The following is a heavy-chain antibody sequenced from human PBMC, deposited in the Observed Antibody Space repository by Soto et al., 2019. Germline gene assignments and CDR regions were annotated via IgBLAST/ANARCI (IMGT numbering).Heavy chain of an antibody. CDR1: GGSISSSGCY. CDR2: IYYSGST. Sequence: SETLSLTCTVSGGSISSSGCYWSWIRQPPGKGLEWIGNIYYSGSTNYNPSLKSRVTISVDTSKNQFSLKLSSVTAADTAVYYCARAQTGYSSGFFDYWGQGTLVTVSS. D-gene: IGHD6-19*01. V-gene: IGHV4-61*08. CDR3: ARAQTGYSSGFFDY. J-gene: IGHJ4*02.